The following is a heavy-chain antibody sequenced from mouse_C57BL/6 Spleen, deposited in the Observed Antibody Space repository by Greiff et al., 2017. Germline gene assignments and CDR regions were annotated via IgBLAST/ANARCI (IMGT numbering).Heavy chain of an antibody. V-gene: IGHV1-9*01. CDR3: ARGSGYRGYFDY. Sequence: QVQLKQSGAELMKPGASVKLSCKATGYTFTGYWIEWVKQRPGHGLEWIGEILPGSGSTNYIEKFKGKATFTADTSSNTAYMQLSSLTTEDSAIYYCARGSGYRGYFDYWGQGTTLTVSS. CDR2: ILPGSGST. CDR1: GYTFTGYW. D-gene: IGHD3-2*02. J-gene: IGHJ2*01.